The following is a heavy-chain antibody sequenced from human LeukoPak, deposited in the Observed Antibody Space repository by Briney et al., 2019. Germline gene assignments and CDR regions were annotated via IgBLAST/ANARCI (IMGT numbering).Heavy chain of an antibody. D-gene: IGHD5-18*01. CDR2: IIPIFGTA. CDR1: GGTFSSYA. CDR3: ARSEGYSYGYDWFDP. V-gene: IGHV1-69*13. Sequence: SVKVSCKASGGTFSSYAISWVRQAPGQGLDWMGGIIPIFGTANYAQKFQGRVTITADESTSTAYMELSSLRSEDTAVYYCARSEGYSYGYDWFDPWGQGTLVTVSS. J-gene: IGHJ5*02.